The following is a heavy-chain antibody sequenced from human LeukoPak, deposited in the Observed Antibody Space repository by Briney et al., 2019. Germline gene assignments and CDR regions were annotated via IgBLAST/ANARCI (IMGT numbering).Heavy chain of an antibody. D-gene: IGHD2-8*02. V-gene: IGHV3-7*01. CDR2: INQDGSVI. CDR1: GVYW. J-gene: IGHJ4*02. Sequence: PRGSLRLSCAVSGVYWMSWVRQAPGKGLEWVANINQDGSVIYYVDSVKGRFTISRDNAKNSLYLQMNSLRAEDTGVYYCATSSGAPGNMWGQGTLVTASS. CDR3: ATSSGAPGNM.